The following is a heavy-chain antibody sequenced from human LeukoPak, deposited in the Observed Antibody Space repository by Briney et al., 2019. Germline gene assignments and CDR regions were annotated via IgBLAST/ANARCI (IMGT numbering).Heavy chain of an antibody. CDR1: GFTFDDYT. D-gene: IGHD4-17*01. CDR3: AKQGLTVTTRDGV. Sequence: GGSLRLSCAASGFTFDDYTMHWVRQAPGKGLEWVSAISGSGGSTYYADSVKGRFTISRDNSKNTLYLQMNSLRAEDTAVYYCAKQGLTVTTRDGVWGKGTTVTVSS. V-gene: IGHV3-23*01. J-gene: IGHJ6*04. CDR2: ISGSGGST.